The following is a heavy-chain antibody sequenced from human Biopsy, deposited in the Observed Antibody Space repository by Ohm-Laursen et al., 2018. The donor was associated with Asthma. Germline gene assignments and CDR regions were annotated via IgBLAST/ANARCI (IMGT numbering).Heavy chain of an antibody. V-gene: IGHV3-7*05. D-gene: IGHD2-15*01. CDR3: ARGGGAMDV. Sequence: SLRLSCAASGFTFCTYDMTWVRQAAGKGLEWVANIKLDGGVTKYVDSVRGRFTISRDNAKNSLYLQMNSLRAEDTALYYCARGGGAMDVWGQGTTVTVSS. CDR1: GFTFCTYD. CDR2: IKLDGGVT. J-gene: IGHJ6*02.